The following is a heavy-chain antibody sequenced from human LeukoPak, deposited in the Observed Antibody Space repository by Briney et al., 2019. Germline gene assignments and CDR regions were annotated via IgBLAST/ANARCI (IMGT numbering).Heavy chain of an antibody. CDR2: INPNSGGT. D-gene: IGHD6-6*01. CDR3: ARGGGSSADFDY. Sequence: ASVKVSCKASGYTFTVYYMHWVRQAPGQGLGWMGWINPNSGGTNYAQKFQGRVAMTRDTSISTAYMELSRLRSDDTAVYYCARGGGSSADFDYWGQGTLVTVSS. J-gene: IGHJ4*02. CDR1: GYTFTVYY. V-gene: IGHV1-2*02.